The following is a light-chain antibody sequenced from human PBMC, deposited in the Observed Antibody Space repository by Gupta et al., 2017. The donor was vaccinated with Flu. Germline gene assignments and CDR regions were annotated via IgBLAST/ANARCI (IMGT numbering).Light chain of an antibody. J-gene: IGLJ3*02. CDR1: SGSCSTSYY. V-gene: IGLV8-61*01. CDR2: STN. CDR3: GMYMGSGIWV. Sequence: TVVTQAPSFAVSPGGTVTLTCGLSSGSCSTSYYRSWYQQTPGQAPRTLFYSTNNRSSGVPDRFSGSILGNKAALTITGAQADDESDYYCGMYMGSGIWVFGGGTKLTVL.